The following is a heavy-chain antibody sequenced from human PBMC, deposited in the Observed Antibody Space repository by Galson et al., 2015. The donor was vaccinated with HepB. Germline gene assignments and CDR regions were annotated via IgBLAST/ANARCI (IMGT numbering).Heavy chain of an antibody. D-gene: IGHD6-19*01. CDR3: SGNSSRQYGMDV. V-gene: IGHV4-34*01. J-gene: IGHJ6*02. CDR1: GDSFFNYY. Sequence: ETLSLTCAVYGDSFFNYYWSWIRQPPGKGLEWIGEIHHGGSTNYNPSLKSRVTISVDTSNNQFSLKLRSVTAADTAVYFCSGNSSRQYGMDVWGQGTTVIVSS. CDR2: IHHGGST.